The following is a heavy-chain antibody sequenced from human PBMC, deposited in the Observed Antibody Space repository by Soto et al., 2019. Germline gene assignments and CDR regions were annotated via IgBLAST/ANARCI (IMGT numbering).Heavy chain of an antibody. V-gene: IGHV4-59*08. CDR3: ARRGFCSGYDTYENYFDN. D-gene: IGHD5-12*01. J-gene: IGHJ4*02. CDR2: IYYSGST. CDR1: GGSISSYY. Sequence: SETLSLTCTVSGGSISSYYWSWIRQPPGKGLEWIGYIYYSGSTNYNPSLKSRVTISVDTSKNQFSLKLSSVTAADTAVYYCARRGFCSGYDTYENYFDNWGQGTLVTVSS.